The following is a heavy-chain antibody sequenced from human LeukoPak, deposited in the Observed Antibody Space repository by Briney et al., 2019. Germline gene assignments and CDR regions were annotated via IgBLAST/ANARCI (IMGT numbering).Heavy chain of an antibody. CDR1: GGSISSGDYY. CDR2: IYYSGST. V-gene: IGHV4-30-4*01. CDR3: AKVGGDILTGSGGVFDY. Sequence: SETLSLTCTVSGGSISSGDYYWGWVRQPPGRGLEWIGYIYYSGSTYYNPSLKSRVTISVDTSKNQFSLKLSSVTAADTAVYYCAKVGGDILTGSGGVFDYWGQGTLVTVSS. D-gene: IGHD3-9*01. J-gene: IGHJ4*02.